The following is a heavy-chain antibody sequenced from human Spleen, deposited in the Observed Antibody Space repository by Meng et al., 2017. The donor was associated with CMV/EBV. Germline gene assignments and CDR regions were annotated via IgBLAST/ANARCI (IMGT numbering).Heavy chain of an antibody. J-gene: IGHJ4*02. Sequence: ESLKISCAASRFTFSSYWMTWVRQAPGKGLEWVANIKQDGSEKYYVDSVKGRFTISRDNAKNSLYLQMNSLRDEDTAVYYCERDQAVAGGAIDYWGQGTLVTVSS. CDR2: IKQDGSEK. D-gene: IGHD6-19*01. CDR3: ERDQAVAGGAIDY. V-gene: IGHV3-7*01. CDR1: RFTFSSYW.